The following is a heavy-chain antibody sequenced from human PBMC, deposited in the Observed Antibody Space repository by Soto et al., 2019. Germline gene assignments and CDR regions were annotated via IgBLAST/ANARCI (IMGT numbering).Heavy chain of an antibody. CDR3: AKGHPERIAVAAPRGFDY. D-gene: IGHD6-19*01. Sequence: GGSLRLSCAASGFTFSSYGMHWVRQAPGKGLEWVAVISYDGSNKYYADSVKGRFTISRDNSKNTLYLQMNSLRAEDTAVYYCAKGHPERIAVAAPRGFDYWGQGTLVTVSS. CDR1: GFTFSSYG. J-gene: IGHJ4*02. CDR2: ISYDGSNK. V-gene: IGHV3-30*18.